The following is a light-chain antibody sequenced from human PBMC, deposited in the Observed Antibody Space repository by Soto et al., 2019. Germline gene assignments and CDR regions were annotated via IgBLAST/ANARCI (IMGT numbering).Light chain of an antibody. Sequence: EIVLTQSPGTLSLSPGERATLSCRASQSVSSKYLAWYQQKPGQAPRVLIYGTSMRASGVPERFSGGGSGTDLPLTITRLEREDFAVYYCQQYGSSLFTFGPGTKVDFK. CDR3: QQYGSSLFT. J-gene: IGKJ3*01. CDR1: QSVSSKY. CDR2: GTS. V-gene: IGKV3-20*01.